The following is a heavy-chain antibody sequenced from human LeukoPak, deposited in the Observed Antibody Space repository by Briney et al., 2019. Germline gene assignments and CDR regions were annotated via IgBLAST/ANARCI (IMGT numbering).Heavy chain of an antibody. D-gene: IGHD1-26*01. J-gene: IGHJ4*02. CDR2: IYYNGRT. Sequence: SETLSLTCTVSGGSISSSSHSWGWIRQPPGKGLEWIGYIYYNGRTDYNPSLRSRVTISLHTSKTQFSLKLNSMTTADTAVYYCARDRWELLDSWGQGLLVTVSS. V-gene: IGHV4-61*01. CDR1: GGSISSSSHS. CDR3: ARDRWELLDS.